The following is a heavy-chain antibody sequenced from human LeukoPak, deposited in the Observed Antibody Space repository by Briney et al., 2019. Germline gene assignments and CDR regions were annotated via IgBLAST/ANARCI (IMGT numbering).Heavy chain of an antibody. CDR3: ARDQYSSSSGVDY. D-gene: IGHD6-6*01. Sequence: GASVKVSCKASGYTFTGYYMHWVRQAPGQGLEWMGWINPNSGGTNYAQKFQGRVTMTRDTSISTAYMELSRLRSDDTAVYYCARDQYSSSSGVDYWGQGTLVTVSS. J-gene: IGHJ4*02. CDR2: INPNSGGT. CDR1: GYTFTGYY. V-gene: IGHV1-2*02.